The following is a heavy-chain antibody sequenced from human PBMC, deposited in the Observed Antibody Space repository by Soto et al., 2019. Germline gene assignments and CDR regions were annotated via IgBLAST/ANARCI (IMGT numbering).Heavy chain of an antibody. CDR2: ISGSGGST. Sequence: EVQLLDSGGGLVQPGGSLRLSCAASGFAFNSYGMSWVRQAPGKGLEWVSTISGSGGSTHYADSVKGRFTISRDNSKNTLYLQMNSLRAEDTAVYDCAKDVEYYYDSSGSFDYWGQEALVTVSS. CDR3: AKDVEYYYDSSGSFDY. CDR1: GFAFNSYG. J-gene: IGHJ4*02. D-gene: IGHD3-22*01. V-gene: IGHV3-23*01.